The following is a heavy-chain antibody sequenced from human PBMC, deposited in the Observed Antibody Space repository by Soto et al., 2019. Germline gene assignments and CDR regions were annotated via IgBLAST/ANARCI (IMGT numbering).Heavy chain of an antibody. V-gene: IGHV3-33*01. J-gene: IGHJ3*02. D-gene: IGHD3-16*01. CDR2: IWYDGSNK. Sequence: GGSLRLSCAASGFTFSSYGMHWVRQAPGKGLEWVAVIWYDGSNKYYADSVKGRFTISRDNSKNTLYLQMNSLRAEDTAVYYCARDELGGSLRAFDIWGQGTMVTVSS. CDR1: GFTFSSYG. CDR3: ARDELGGSLRAFDI.